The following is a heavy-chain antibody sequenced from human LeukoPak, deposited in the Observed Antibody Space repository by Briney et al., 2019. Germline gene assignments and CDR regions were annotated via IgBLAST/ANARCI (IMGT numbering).Heavy chain of an antibody. CDR2: ISPHTGNT. CDR1: GYTFTSYG. D-gene: IGHD3-16*02. CDR3: ARDQYDYVWGSYRPYFDL. Sequence: ASLKVSCKASGYTFTSYGISWVRQAPGQGLEWMGSISPHTGNTKYAERLQDRVIMTTDTSTRTAYMEVRGLRSDDTAVFYCARDQYDYVWGSYRPYFDLWGQGTLVTVSS. V-gene: IGHV1-18*04. J-gene: IGHJ4*02.